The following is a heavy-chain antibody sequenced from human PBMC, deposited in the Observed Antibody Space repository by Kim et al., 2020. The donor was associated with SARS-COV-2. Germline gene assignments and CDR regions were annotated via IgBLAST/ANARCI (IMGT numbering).Heavy chain of an antibody. V-gene: IGHV3-20*01. J-gene: IGHJ4*02. CDR3: ARRKGSGYEFDY. Sequence: GYADSVKGRFTISRDNAKNSLYLQMNSLRAEDTALYHCARRKGSGYEFDYWGQGTLVTVSS. D-gene: IGHD5-12*01.